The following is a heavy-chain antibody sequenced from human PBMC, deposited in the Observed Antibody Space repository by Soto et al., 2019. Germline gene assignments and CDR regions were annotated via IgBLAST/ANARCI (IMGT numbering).Heavy chain of an antibody. CDR2: ISDSGRT. CDR3: ARDQGVAAAGITWFDP. J-gene: IGHJ5*02. Sequence: PSETLSLTCAVSGVSIGIYYWSWIRQPPGKGLEWIGDISDSGRTTYNSSLQSRVTISVDTSKNQFSLRLMSLTAADTAVYYCARDQGVAAAGITWFDPWGQGSLVTVSS. D-gene: IGHD6-13*01. V-gene: IGHV4-59*12. CDR1: GVSIGIYY.